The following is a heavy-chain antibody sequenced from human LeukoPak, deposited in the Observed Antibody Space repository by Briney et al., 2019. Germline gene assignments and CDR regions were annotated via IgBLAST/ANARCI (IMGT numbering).Heavy chain of an antibody. D-gene: IGHD3-10*01. CDR1: GFTFSSYS. CDR2: ISSSSSYI. Sequence: GGSLRLSCAASGFTFSSYSMNWVRQAPGKGLEWVSSISSSSSYIYYADSVKGRFTISRDNAKNTLYLQMNSLRAEDTAVYYCARDYGSGSSPSDYWGQGTLVTVSS. V-gene: IGHV3-21*04. CDR3: ARDYGSGSSPSDY. J-gene: IGHJ4*02.